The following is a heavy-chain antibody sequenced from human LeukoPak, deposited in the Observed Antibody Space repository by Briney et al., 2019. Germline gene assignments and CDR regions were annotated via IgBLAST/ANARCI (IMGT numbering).Heavy chain of an antibody. CDR1: GYSISSGYY. CDR2: IYHSGST. D-gene: IGHD3-16*01. CDR3: AIDGGALLPYPNNWFDP. J-gene: IGHJ5*02. Sequence: SETLSLTCTVSGYSISSGYYWGWIRQPPGKGLEWIGSIYHSGSTYYNPSLKSRVTISVDTSKNQFSLKLSSVTAADTAVYYCAIDGGALLPYPNNWFDPWGQGTLVTVSS. V-gene: IGHV4-38-2*02.